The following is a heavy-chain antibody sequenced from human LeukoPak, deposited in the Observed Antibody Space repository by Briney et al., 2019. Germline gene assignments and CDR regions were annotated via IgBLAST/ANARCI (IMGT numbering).Heavy chain of an antibody. V-gene: IGHV1-2*02. J-gene: IGHJ4*02. D-gene: IGHD1-7*01. CDR1: GHTFTGYY. Sequence: ASVKVSCKTSGHTFTGYYMHWVRQAPGQGLEWMGWINPNSGDTNYAQKFQGRVTMTRDTSISTAYMELSRLRSDDTAVYYRARGPNWNYDVVFGYFDYWGQGTLVTVSS. CDR2: INPNSGDT. CDR3: ARGPNWNYDVVFGYFDY.